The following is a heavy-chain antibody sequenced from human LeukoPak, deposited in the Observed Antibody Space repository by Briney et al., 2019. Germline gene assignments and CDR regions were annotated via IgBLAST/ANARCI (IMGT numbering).Heavy chain of an antibody. CDR1: GVSFSTSG. D-gene: IGHD5/OR15-5a*01. CDR2: LQHDGSEE. Sequence: PGRSLRLSCAPSGVSFSTSGMHWVRQAPGKGLEWVGFLQHDGSEEYFADSVKGRFTISRDNAKNSLYLQMNSLRAEDTAVYYCARLSTSDAFDIWGQGTMVTVSS. V-gene: IGHV3-33*05. J-gene: IGHJ3*02. CDR3: ARLSTSDAFDI.